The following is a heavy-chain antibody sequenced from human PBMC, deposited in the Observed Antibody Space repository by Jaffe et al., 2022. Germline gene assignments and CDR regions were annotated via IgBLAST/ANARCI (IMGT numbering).Heavy chain of an antibody. CDR3: AKGDDFWSGYYTFTRVVDY. Sequence: EVQLLESGGGLVQPGGSLRLSCAASGFTFSSYAMSWVRQAPGKGLEWVSAISGSGGSTYYADSVKGRFTISRDNSKNTLYLQMNSLRAEDTAVYYCAKGDDFWSGYYTFTRVVDYWGQGTLVTVSS. V-gene: IGHV3-23*01. D-gene: IGHD3-3*01. CDR1: GFTFSSYA. CDR2: ISGSGGST. J-gene: IGHJ4*02.